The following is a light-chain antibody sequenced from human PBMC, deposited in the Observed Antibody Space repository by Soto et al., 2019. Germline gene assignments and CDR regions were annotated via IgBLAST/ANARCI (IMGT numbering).Light chain of an antibody. CDR1: QSVNSD. V-gene: IGKV3-15*01. CDR2: GAS. CDR3: QQYNQWPPWT. J-gene: IGKJ1*01. Sequence: EIVMTQSPATLSVSPGARATLSCRASQSVNSDLAWYQQKPGQAPGLLIYGASTRATGIPARFRGSGSGTDFTLTISSLQSEDFAVYYCQQYNQWPPWTFGQGTKVDIK.